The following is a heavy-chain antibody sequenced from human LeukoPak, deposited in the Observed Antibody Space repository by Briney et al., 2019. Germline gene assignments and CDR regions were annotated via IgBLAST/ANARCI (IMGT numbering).Heavy chain of an antibody. J-gene: IGHJ4*02. CDR2: ITWNSGTT. CDR1: GFTFDDHG. Sequence: PGGSLRLSCAASGFTFDDHGMNWVRQAPGKGLEWVSGITWNSGTTGYADSVRGRFTISRDNAKNSLYLQMNSLRAEDTAVYYCARDVLRFLEWLYDYWGQGTLVTVSS. D-gene: IGHD3-3*01. V-gene: IGHV3-20*04. CDR3: ARDVLRFLEWLYDY.